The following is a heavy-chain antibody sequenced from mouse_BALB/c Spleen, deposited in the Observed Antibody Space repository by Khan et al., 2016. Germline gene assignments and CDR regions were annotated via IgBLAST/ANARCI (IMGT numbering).Heavy chain of an antibody. J-gene: IGHJ3*01. D-gene: IGHD2-4*01. CDR2: IDHYNGGT. CDR3: ARYDDDVTWFAY. CDR1: GYSFTDYN. Sequence: VQLQQSGPELVKPGASVKVSCKASGYSFTDYNIYWVKQRHGKSLEWIGYIDHYNGGTSYNQKFKGKAILTVDKSSSTVFMHLNILTSEDSAVYYCARYDDDVTWFAYWGQGTLVTVSA. V-gene: IGHV1S135*01.